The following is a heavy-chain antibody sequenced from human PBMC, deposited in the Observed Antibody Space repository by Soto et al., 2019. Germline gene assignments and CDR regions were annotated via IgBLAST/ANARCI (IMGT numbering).Heavy chain of an antibody. Sequence: SETLSLTCTVSGGSISSSSYYWGWIRQPPGKGLEWIGSIYYSGSTYYNPSLKSRVTISVDTSKNQFSLKLSSVTAADTAVYYCAKIQLGAFDIWGQGTMVTVSS. D-gene: IGHD5-18*01. J-gene: IGHJ3*02. CDR1: GGSISSSSYY. V-gene: IGHV4-39*01. CDR3: AKIQLGAFDI. CDR2: IYYSGST.